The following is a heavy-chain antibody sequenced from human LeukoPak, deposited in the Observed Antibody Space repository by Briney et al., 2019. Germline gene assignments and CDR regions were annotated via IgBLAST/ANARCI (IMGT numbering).Heavy chain of an antibody. Sequence: GGSLRLSCAASGFTFSSYSMNWVRQAPGKGLEWVSSISSGGSYIYYADSVKGRFTISRDNAKNSLYLQMNSLRAEDTAVYYCARSDYYYDGSVYYDTPDYWGQGTLVTVSS. D-gene: IGHD3-22*01. J-gene: IGHJ4*02. CDR2: ISSGGSYI. V-gene: IGHV3-21*01. CDR3: ARSDYYYDGSVYYDTPDY. CDR1: GFTFSSYS.